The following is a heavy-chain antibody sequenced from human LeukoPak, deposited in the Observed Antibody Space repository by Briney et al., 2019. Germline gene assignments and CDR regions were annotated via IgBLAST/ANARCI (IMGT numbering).Heavy chain of an antibody. Sequence: SVKVSCKASGGTFSSYAISWVRQAPGQGLEWMGGIIPIFGTANYAQKFQGRVTITTDESTSTAYMELSSLRSEDTAVYYCATAYYYDSSGYHLDPCYFDYWGQGTLVTVSS. D-gene: IGHD3-22*01. J-gene: IGHJ4*02. CDR3: ATAYYYDSSGYHLDPCYFDY. V-gene: IGHV1-69*05. CDR2: IIPIFGTA. CDR1: GGTFSSYA.